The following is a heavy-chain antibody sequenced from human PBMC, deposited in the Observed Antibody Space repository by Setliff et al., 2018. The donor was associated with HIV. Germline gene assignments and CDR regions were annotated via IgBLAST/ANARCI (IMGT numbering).Heavy chain of an antibody. CDR3: ARGAWYSSGWYSSRYMDV. CDR2: MNPNSGNT. D-gene: IGHD6-19*01. CDR1: GYTFTSSD. J-gene: IGHJ6*03. Sequence: ASVKVSCKASGYTFTSSDINWVRQAPGQGLEWMGWMNPNSGNTGYAQKFQGRVTLTRHTSISTAYMELSSLRSDDTAVYYCARGAWYSSGWYSSRYMDVWGKGTTVTVSS. V-gene: IGHV1-8*02.